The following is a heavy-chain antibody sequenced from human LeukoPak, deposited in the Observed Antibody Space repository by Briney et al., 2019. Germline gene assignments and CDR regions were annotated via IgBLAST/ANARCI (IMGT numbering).Heavy chain of an antibody. D-gene: IGHD5-18*01. V-gene: IGHV3-33*01. CDR3: ARDQRGFSYSKYYFDY. Sequence: GGSLRLSCAASGFSFSSYGMHWVRQAPGKGLEWVAVIWYDGTNKYYADSVKGRFTISRDNSKNTLYLQTNSLRAEDTAVYYCARDQRGFSYSKYYFDYWGQGTLVTVSS. J-gene: IGHJ4*02. CDR2: IWYDGTNK. CDR1: GFSFSSYG.